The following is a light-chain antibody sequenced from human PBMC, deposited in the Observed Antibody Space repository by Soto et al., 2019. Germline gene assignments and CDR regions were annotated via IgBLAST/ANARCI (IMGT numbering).Light chain of an antibody. CDR3: QQYGSSPWT. J-gene: IGKJ1*01. V-gene: IGKV3-20*01. CDR2: GAS. CDR1: QSVSSNY. Sequence: EIVLTRSPGTLSLSPRERATLSCRASQSVSSNYLAWYQQKPGQAPRPLIYGASSRATGIPDRFSGSGAGTDFTLTICRLESEDFAVYYCQQYGSSPWTFGQGTKVDIK.